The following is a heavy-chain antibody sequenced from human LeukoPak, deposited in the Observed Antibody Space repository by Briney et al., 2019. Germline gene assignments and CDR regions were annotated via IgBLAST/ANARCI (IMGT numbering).Heavy chain of an antibody. J-gene: IGHJ5*02. CDR2: INPNSGGT. D-gene: IGHD5-12*01. CDR1: GYTFTGYY. V-gene: IGHV1-2*02. Sequence: GASVKVSCKASGYTFTGYYMHWVRQAPGQGLEWTGWINPNSGGTNYAQKFQGRVTMTRDTSISTAYMELSRLRSDDTAVYYCARLGYSGYDLRLTSNNWFDPWGQGTLVTVSS. CDR3: ARLGYSGYDLRLTSNNWFDP.